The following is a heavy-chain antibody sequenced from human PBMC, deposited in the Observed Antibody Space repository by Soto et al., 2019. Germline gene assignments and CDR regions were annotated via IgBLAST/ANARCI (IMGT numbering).Heavy chain of an antibody. Sequence: QAQLMQSGAEVKKPGSSVKVSCKASGGTFSGYAISWVRQAPGQGLEWMGGIVPLLGITNYAQKFQGRITIAADESTGTAYMDLRSLRSDDTAVYYCARDPSSITGTTSSEDFQHWGQGTLVSVSS. D-gene: IGHD1-20*01. V-gene: IGHV1-69*01. CDR1: GGTFSGYA. J-gene: IGHJ1*01. CDR2: IVPLLGIT. CDR3: ARDPSSITGTTSSEDFQH.